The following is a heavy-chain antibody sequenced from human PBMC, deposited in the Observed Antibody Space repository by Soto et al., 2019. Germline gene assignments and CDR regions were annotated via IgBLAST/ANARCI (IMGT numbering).Heavy chain of an antibody. CDR2: IYSGGTT. V-gene: IGHV3-53*01. CDR3: ARDGHNYGYDY. CDR1: GFTVTSNS. D-gene: IGHD5-18*01. J-gene: IGHJ4*02. Sequence: EVQLVESGGGLIQPGGSLRLSCAVSGFTVTSNSMSWVRQAAGKGLEWVSIIYSGGTTYYADSVMGRCTISRDNSKNTLYLQMNSLRAEDTAVYYCARDGHNYGYDYWGQGTLVTVSS.